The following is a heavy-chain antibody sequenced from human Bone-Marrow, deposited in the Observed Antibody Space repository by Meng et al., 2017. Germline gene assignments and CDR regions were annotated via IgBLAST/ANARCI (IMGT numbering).Heavy chain of an antibody. J-gene: IGHJ4*02. CDR2: IWYDGSNK. CDR3: ARGLNGLLTTVTNPDY. Sequence: GESLKISCAACGFTFSSYDMHWVRQAPGKGLEWVAVIWYDGSNKYYADSVKGRFTISRDNSKNTLYLQMNSLRAEDTAVYYCARGLNGLLTTVTNPDYWGQGTLVTVSS. V-gene: IGHV3-33*08. D-gene: IGHD4-17*01. CDR1: GFTFSSYD.